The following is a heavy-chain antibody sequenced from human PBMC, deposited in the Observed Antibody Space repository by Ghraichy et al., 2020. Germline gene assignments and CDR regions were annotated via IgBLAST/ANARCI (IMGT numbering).Heavy chain of an antibody. V-gene: IGHV3-11*01. D-gene: IGHD3-22*01. CDR3: VRSSAQPYFYGMDV. CDR2: ISSSGSTT. Sequence: GGSLRLSCAASGFTFSDYYMSWIRQAPGKGLEWVSYISSSGSTTHYADSVKGRFTISRDNAKNSLYLQMNSLRAEDTAVYYCVRSSAQPYFYGMDVWGQGTTVTVSS. J-gene: IGHJ6*02. CDR1: GFTFSDYY.